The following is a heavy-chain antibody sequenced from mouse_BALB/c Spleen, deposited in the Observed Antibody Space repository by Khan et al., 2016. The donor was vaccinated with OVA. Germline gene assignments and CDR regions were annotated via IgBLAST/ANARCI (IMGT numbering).Heavy chain of an antibody. V-gene: IGHV5-9*03. CDR1: GFTFSSFT. CDR2: ISSGGDNT. Sequence: LVESGGGLVKPGGSLKLSCAASGFTFSSFTMSWVRQTPEKRLEWVASISSGGDNTYYPDSVKGRFTLSRDNAKNNLYLQMRSLRSEDTALYYCARSNYGPFAYWGQGTLVTVSA. J-gene: IGHJ3*01. D-gene: IGHD1-1*02. CDR3: ARSNYGPFAY.